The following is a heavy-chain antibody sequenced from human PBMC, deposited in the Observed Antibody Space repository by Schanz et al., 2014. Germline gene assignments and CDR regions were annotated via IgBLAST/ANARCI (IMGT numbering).Heavy chain of an antibody. CDR3: AREEGWGIAAAGPKHYYYGMDV. V-gene: IGHV4-4*02. J-gene: IGHJ6*02. D-gene: IGHD6-13*01. CDR1: GGSISSSDW. CDR2: IYHSGNT. Sequence: QVQLQESGPGLVKPSGTLSLTCAVSGGSISSSDWWSWVRQPPGKGLEWIGEIYHSGNTNYNASLKSRVPIPVDKPKNQFSRKVRSVTAADTAVYYCAREEGWGIAAAGPKHYYYGMDVWGQGTTVTVSS.